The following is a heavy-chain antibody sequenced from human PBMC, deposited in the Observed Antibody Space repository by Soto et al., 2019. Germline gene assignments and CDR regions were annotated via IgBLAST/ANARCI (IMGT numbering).Heavy chain of an antibody. CDR3: ARGRGIVATINRSLLFDY. D-gene: IGHD5-12*01. CDR1: GGSISSGGYY. V-gene: IGHV4-31*03. J-gene: IGHJ4*02. Sequence: QVQLQESGPGLVKPSQTLSLTCTVSGGSISSGGYYWSWISQHPGKGLEWIGYIYYSGSTYYNPSLKSRVTISVDTSKNQFSLKLSSVTAADTAVYYCARGRGIVATINRSLLFDYWGQGTLVTVSS. CDR2: IYYSGST.